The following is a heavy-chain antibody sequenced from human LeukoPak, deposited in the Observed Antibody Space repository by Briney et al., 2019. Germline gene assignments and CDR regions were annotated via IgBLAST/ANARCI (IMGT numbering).Heavy chain of an antibody. J-gene: IGHJ4*02. CDR2: VHSSGRT. Sequence: PSETLSLTCGVSRASVSGYYWSWIRQPPGRGLEWIGYVHSSGRTNYNPSLKSRLTISVDTSKNQISLKLNSLTAADTAIYYCARHPTFGTGLLDHWGQGTLVTVSS. V-gene: IGHV4-59*08. CDR3: ARHPTFGTGLLDH. D-gene: IGHD3-16*01. CDR1: RASVSGYY.